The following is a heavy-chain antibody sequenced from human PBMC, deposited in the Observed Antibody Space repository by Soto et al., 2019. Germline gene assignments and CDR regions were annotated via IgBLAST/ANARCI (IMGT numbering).Heavy chain of an antibody. CDR1: GGSFSGYY. Sequence: SETLSLTCAVYGGSFSGYYWSWIRQPPGKGLEWIGEINHSGSTNYNPSLKSRVTISVDTSKNQFSLKLSSVTAADTAVYYCARKPSGFFDYWGQGTLVTVSS. J-gene: IGHJ4*02. V-gene: IGHV4-34*01. D-gene: IGHD6-6*01. CDR3: ARKPSGFFDY. CDR2: INHSGST.